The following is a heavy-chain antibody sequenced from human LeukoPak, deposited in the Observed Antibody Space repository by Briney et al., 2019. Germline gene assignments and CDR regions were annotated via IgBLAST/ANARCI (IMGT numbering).Heavy chain of an antibody. CDR3: AKDHPSLAVPAAEYYYYGMDV. CDR2: ISGSGGST. CDR1: GFTFSSYA. V-gene: IGHV3-23*01. J-gene: IGHJ6*02. D-gene: IGHD2-2*01. Sequence: GGSLRLSCAASGFTFSSYAMSWVRQAPGKGLEWVSAISGSGGSTYYADSVKGRFTISRDNSKNTLYLQMNSLRAEDTAVYYCAKDHPSLAVPAAEYYYYGMDVWGQGTTVTVSS.